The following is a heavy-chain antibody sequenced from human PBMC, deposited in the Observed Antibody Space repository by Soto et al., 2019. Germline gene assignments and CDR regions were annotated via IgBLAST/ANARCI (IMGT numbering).Heavy chain of an antibody. CDR3: ARHRGYYYGSGSTNWFDP. Sequence: SVKVSCKASGGTFSSYAISWVRQAPGQGLEWMGGIIPIFGTANYAQKFQGRDTITADESTSTAYMERSSRRCEDTAVYYCARHRGYYYGSGSTNWFDPWGQGTPVTVSS. CDR2: IIPIFGTA. CDR1: GGTFSSYA. D-gene: IGHD3-10*01. V-gene: IGHV1-69*13. J-gene: IGHJ5*02.